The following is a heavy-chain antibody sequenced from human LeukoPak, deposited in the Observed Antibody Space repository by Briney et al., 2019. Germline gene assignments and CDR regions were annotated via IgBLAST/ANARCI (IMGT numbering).Heavy chain of an antibody. CDR3: ARRVGATSRAFDY. D-gene: IGHD1-26*01. CDR1: GFTGSSNY. CDR2: IYSGGST. Sequence: GGSLRLSCATSGFTGSSNYMSWVRQAPGKRLEWVSVIYSGGSTYYADSVKGRFTISGDNSKNTLYLQMNSLRAEDTAVYYCARRVGATSRAFDYWGQGTLVTVSS. V-gene: IGHV3-66*02. J-gene: IGHJ4*02.